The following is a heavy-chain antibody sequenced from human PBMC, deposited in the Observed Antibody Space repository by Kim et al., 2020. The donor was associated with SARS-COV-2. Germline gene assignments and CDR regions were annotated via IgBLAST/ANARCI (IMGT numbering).Heavy chain of an antibody. CDR3: ARDYSSGWYQIWYFDL. CDR1: GYTFTSYG. D-gene: IGHD6-19*01. V-gene: IGHV1-18*01. Sequence: ASVKVSCKASGYTFTSYGISWVRQAPGQGLEWMGWISAYNGNTNYAQKLQGRVTMTTDTSTSTAYMELRSLRSDDTAVYYCARDYSSGWYQIWYFDLWGRGTLVTVSS. J-gene: IGHJ2*01. CDR2: ISAYNGNT.